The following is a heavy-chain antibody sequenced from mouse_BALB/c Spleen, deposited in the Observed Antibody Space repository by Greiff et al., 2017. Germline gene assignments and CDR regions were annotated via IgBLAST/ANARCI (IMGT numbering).Heavy chain of an antibody. D-gene: IGHD2-4*01. CDR3: VRDYDYDYAMDY. CDR2: IWTGGGT. Sequence: QVQLKESGPGLVAPSQSLSITCTVSGFSLTSYDISWIRQPPGKGLEWLGVIWTGGGTNYNSAFMSRLSISKDNSKSQVFLKMNSLQTDDTAIYYCVRDYDYDYAMDYWGQGTSVTVSS. CDR1: GFSLTSYD. J-gene: IGHJ4*01. V-gene: IGHV2-9-2*01.